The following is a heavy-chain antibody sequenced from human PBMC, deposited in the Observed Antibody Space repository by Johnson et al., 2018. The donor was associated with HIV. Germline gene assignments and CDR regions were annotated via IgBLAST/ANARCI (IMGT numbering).Heavy chain of an antibody. Sequence: VQLVESGGGVVRPGGSLRLSCAASGFTFSSYWMHWVRQAPGKGLVWVSHIHSDETDTTYADSVKGRFTISRDNSKNTLYLQMNSLRAEDTAVYYCAKDWDESDGPDALDIWGQGTMVTVSS. J-gene: IGHJ3*02. V-gene: IGHV3-74*01. D-gene: IGHD1-26*01. CDR2: IHSDETDT. CDR1: GFTFSSYW. CDR3: AKDWDESDGPDALDI.